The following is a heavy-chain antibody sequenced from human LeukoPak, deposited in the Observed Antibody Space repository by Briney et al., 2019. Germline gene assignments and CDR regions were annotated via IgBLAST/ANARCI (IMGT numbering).Heavy chain of an antibody. CDR3: AKDGWPDTYGIFDL. CDR2: ISWDSGSE. V-gene: IGHV3-9*01. D-gene: IGHD6-19*01. Sequence: PGGSLRLSCAASGFSFDDYAMHWLRQAPGKGLQWVSGISWDSGSEGYADSVKGRFTISRDNAKNSLYLQMNSLRAEDTAFYYCAKDGWPDTYGIFDLWGHGTLVTVSS. CDR1: GFSFDDYA. J-gene: IGHJ4*01.